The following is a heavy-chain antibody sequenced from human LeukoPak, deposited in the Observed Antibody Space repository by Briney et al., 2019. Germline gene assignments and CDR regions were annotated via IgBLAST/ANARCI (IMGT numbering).Heavy chain of an antibody. V-gene: IGHV4-39*07. D-gene: IGHD6-19*01. Sequence: PSETLSLTCTVSGGSISSSSYYWGWIRQPPGKGLEWIGSIYYSGSTYYNPSLKSRVTISVDTSKNQFSLKLSSVTAADTAVYYCARGTIAVAVYYFDYWGQGTLVTVSS. CDR3: ARGTIAVAVYYFDY. CDR1: GGSISSSSYY. CDR2: IYYSGST. J-gene: IGHJ4*02.